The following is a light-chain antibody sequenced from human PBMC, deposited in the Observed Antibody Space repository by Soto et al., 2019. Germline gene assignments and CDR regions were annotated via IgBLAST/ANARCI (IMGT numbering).Light chain of an antibody. CDR2: GAS. V-gene: IGKV3-15*01. CDR3: QQYNNWPRT. Sequence: VMTQSPATLSVSPGERATLSCRASQSISANIAWYEQKSGQSPRLLISGASTRATGLPVRFSGSGSGTEFTLTISSLQSEDCAVYYCQQYNNWPRTFGQGTKVEVK. CDR1: QSISAN. J-gene: IGKJ1*01.